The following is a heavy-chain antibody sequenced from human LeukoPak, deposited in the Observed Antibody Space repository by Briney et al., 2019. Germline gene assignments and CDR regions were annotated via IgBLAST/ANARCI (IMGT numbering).Heavy chain of an antibody. CDR1: GGSISSYY. CDR2: IYYSGST. J-gene: IGHJ4*02. Sequence: SETLSLTCTVSGGSISSYYWSWIRQPPGKGLEWIGYIYYSGSTNYNPSLKSRVTIPVDTSKNQFSLKLSSVTAADTAVYYCARLAPSGIDYWGQGTLVTVSS. V-gene: IGHV4-59*08. CDR3: ARLAPSGIDY. D-gene: IGHD6-6*01.